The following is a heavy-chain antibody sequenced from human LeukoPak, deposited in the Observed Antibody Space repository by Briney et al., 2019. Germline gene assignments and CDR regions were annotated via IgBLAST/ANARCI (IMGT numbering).Heavy chain of an antibody. CDR1: GFSLSTSGVG. CDR3: AHSLTIVVVPAAIATPNLFDP. D-gene: IGHD2-2*01. CDR2: IYWNDDK. Sequence: ESGPTLVKPTQPLTLTCTFSGFSLSTSGVGVGWIRQPPGKALEWLALIYWNDDKRYSPSLKSRLTITKDTSKNQVVLTMTNMDPVDTATYYCAHSLTIVVVPAAIATPNLFDPWGQGTLVTVSS. J-gene: IGHJ5*02. V-gene: IGHV2-5*01.